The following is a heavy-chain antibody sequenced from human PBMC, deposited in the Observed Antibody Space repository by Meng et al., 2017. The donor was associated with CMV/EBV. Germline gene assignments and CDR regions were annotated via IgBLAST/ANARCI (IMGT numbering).Heavy chain of an antibody. D-gene: IGHD3-22*01. V-gene: IGHV4-39*07. J-gene: IGHJ5*02. CDR3: ARGVVTMIVVYDP. CDR2: IYYSGST. Sequence: LQESGPGLVQPSQTLSLTCTVSGGSISSSSYYWGWIRQPPGKGLEWIGSIYYSGSTYYNPSLKSRVTISVDTSKNQFSLKLSSVTAADTAVYYCARGVVTMIVVYDPWGQGTLVTVSS. CDR1: GGSISSSSYY.